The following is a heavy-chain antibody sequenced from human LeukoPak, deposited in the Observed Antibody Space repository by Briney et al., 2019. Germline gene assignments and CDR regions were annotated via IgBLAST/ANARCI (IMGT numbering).Heavy chain of an antibody. CDR2: IRSKAYGGTT. V-gene: IGHV3-49*04. J-gene: IGHJ3*02. CDR1: GFTFGDYV. CDR3: TRRYNYDSSGYYYVRDAFDI. D-gene: IGHD3-22*01. Sequence: GGSLRLSCTASGFTFGDYVMSWVRQAPGKGLEWVGFIRSKAYGGTTKNAESVKGRFTISRDDSRSIAYLQMNSLKTEDTAVYDCTRRYNYDSSGYYYVRDAFDIWGQGTMVTVSS.